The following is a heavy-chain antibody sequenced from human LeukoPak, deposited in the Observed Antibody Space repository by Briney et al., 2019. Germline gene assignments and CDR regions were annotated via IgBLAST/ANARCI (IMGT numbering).Heavy chain of an antibody. CDR1: GFTFSSYE. J-gene: IGHJ1*01. CDR3: ARGVRIRLYQH. Sequence: GGSLRLSCAASGFTFSSYEVNWVRQAPGKGLEWVSYISSSGRTIYYADSVKGRFTISRDNAKNSPYLQMNSLRVEDTAVYYCARGVRIRLYQHWGQGTLVTVSS. D-gene: IGHD3-10*01. CDR2: ISSSGRTI. V-gene: IGHV3-48*03.